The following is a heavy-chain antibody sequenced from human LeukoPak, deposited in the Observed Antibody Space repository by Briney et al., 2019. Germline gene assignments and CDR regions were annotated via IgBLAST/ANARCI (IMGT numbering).Heavy chain of an antibody. CDR3: AKRGGIYFDY. Sequence: PGGSLRLSCAASGFTFSNYGIHWVRQAPGKGLEWLAVISYDGSNKYYADSVKGRFTISRDNPKNTLYLGMNSLRAEDTAVYYCAKRGGIYFDYWGQGTLVTVSS. CDR1: GFTFSNYG. J-gene: IGHJ4*02. V-gene: IGHV3-30*18. CDR2: ISYDGSNK. D-gene: IGHD1-26*01.